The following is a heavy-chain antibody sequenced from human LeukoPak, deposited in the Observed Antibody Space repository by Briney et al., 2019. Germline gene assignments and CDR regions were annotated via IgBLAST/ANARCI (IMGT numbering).Heavy chain of an antibody. J-gene: IGHJ4*02. D-gene: IGHD6-19*01. CDR2: ISVSGST. CDR3: AKGSGWYYY. CDR1: GGSINNFY. Sequence: TSETLSLTCTVSGGSINNFYWSGIRQPPGKGLEWIGYISVSGSTNYNPSLESRVTISVDPSKNQFSLQLTSVTAADTAVYYCAKGSGWYYYWGQGPLVTVSS. V-gene: IGHV4-59*01.